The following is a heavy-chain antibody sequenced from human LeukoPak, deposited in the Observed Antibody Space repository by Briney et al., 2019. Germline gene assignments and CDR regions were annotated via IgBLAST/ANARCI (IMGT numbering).Heavy chain of an antibody. CDR1: GFTFSSYS. J-gene: IGHJ4*02. D-gene: IGHD3-10*01. Sequence: PGGSLRLSCAASGFTFSSYSMNWVRQAPGKGLEWVSYISSSSSTIYYADSVKGRSTISRDNAKNSLYLQMNSLKDEDTAVYYCAREYYDSATHFDYWGQGTLVTVSS. CDR3: AREYYDSATHFDY. CDR2: ISSSSSTI. V-gene: IGHV3-48*02.